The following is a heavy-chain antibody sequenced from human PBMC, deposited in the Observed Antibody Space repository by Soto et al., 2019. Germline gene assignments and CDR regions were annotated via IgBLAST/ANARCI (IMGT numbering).Heavy chain of an antibody. CDR3: ARVGAYCVSTSCHDY. CDR2: ISAYNGNT. Sequence: QVQLVQSGAEVKKPGASVKVSCKASGYTFTNYGISWVRQAPGQGLEWMGWISAYNGNTDYAQKLQGRVTMTTDTPTSTAYMGLRSLRSDATAVYYCARVGAYCVSTSCHDYWGQGTLVTVSS. V-gene: IGHV1-18*01. J-gene: IGHJ4*02. D-gene: IGHD2-2*01. CDR1: GYTFTNYG.